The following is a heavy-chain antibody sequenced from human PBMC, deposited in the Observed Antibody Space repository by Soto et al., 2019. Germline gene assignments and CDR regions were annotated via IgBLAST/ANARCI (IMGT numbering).Heavy chain of an antibody. Sequence: EVQLLESGGGLVQPGGSLRLSCAASGFTFDDYAMSWVRQAPGKGLEWVSSISGSGARTYNADSVKGRFTISRDNSKNILYLQMNSLRVEDAAVYYCAKGGHCTNGVCCQCVYWGQGTRVTVSP. CDR3: AKGGHCTNGVCCQCVY. V-gene: IGHV3-23*01. D-gene: IGHD2-8*01. CDR2: ISGSGART. CDR1: GFTFDDYA. J-gene: IGHJ4*02.